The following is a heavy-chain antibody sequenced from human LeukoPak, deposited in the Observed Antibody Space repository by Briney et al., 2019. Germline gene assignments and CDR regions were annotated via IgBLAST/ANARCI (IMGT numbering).Heavy chain of an antibody. V-gene: IGHV1-69*04. CDR1: GGTFSSYA. J-gene: IGHJ4*02. D-gene: IGHD6-19*01. Sequence: ASVKVSCKASGGTFSSYAISWVRQAPGQGPEWMGRIIPILGIANYAQKFQGRVTITADKSTSTAYMELSSLRSEDTAVYYCARDLDGEGWYTISFDYWGQGTLVTVSS. CDR2: IIPILGIA. CDR3: ARDLDGEGWYTISFDY.